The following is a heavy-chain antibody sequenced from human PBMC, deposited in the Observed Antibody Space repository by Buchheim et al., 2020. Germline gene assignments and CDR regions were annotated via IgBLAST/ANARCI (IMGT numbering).Heavy chain of an antibody. J-gene: IGHJ6*02. CDR1: GGSISSGGYY. D-gene: IGHD3-3*01. CDR3: ARSTRILRFLEWLSNGMDV. CDR2: IYYSGST. V-gene: IGHV4-31*03. Sequence: QVQLQESGPGLVKPSQTLSLTCTVSGGSISSGGYYWSWIRQHPGKGLEWIGFIYYSGSTYYNPSLKSRVTISVDTSKNQFSLKLSSVTAADTAVYYCARSTRILRFLEWLSNGMDVWGQGTT.